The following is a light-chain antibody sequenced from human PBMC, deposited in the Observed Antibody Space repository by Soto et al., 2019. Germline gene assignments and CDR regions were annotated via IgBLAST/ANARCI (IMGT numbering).Light chain of an antibody. V-gene: IGKV1-5*01. Sequence: DIQMTQSPCTLSASVGDRVTITCRASQSISSWLAWYQQKPGKAPKLLIYDASSLESGVPSRFSGSGSGTEFTLTISSLQPDDFATYYCQQYNSFRTFGQGTKVEIK. CDR3: QQYNSFRT. J-gene: IGKJ1*01. CDR2: DAS. CDR1: QSISSW.